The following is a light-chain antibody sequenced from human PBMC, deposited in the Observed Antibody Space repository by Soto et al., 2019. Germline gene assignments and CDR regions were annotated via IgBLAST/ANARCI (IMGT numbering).Light chain of an antibody. CDR1: QSISRN. J-gene: IGKJ5*01. CDR2: AAS. V-gene: IGKV1-39*01. Sequence: DIQMTQSPSSLSASVGDRVTITCRASQSISRNLNWYQHKPGKAPKHLIYAASSLQNGVPSRFSGGGSGTESTVSISSLQPEDFGTYYCQQSYTTASIAFGQGTRLEIK. CDR3: QQSYTTASIA.